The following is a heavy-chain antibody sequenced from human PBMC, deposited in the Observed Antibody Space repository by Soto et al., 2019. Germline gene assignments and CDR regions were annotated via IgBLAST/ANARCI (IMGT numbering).Heavy chain of an antibody. D-gene: IGHD3-22*01. Sequence: GGSLRLSCAASGFTFSSYGMHWVRQAPGKGLEWVAVIWYDGSNKYYADSVKGRFTISRDNSKNTLYLQMNSLRAEDTAVYYCARELFYYDSSAQYYYYGMDVWGQGTTVTVS. CDR1: GFTFSSYG. CDR3: ARELFYYDSSAQYYYYGMDV. J-gene: IGHJ6*02. CDR2: IWYDGSNK. V-gene: IGHV3-33*01.